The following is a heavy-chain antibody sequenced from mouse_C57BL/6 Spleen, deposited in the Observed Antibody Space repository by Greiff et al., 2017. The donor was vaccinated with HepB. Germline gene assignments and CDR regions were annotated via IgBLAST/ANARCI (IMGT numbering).Heavy chain of an antibody. V-gene: IGHV5-17*01. CDR1: GFTFSDYG. CDR3: ARRDRRYAMDY. J-gene: IGHJ4*01. CDR2: ISSGSSTI. Sequence: EVMLVESGGGLVKPGGSLKLSCAASGFTFSDYGMHWVRQAPEKGLEWVAYISSGSSTIYYADTVKGRFTISRDNAKNTLFLQITSLRSEDTAMYYCARRDRRYAMDYWGQGTSVTVSS.